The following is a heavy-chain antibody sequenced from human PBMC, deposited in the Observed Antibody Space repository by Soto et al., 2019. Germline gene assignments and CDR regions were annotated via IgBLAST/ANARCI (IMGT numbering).Heavy chain of an antibody. V-gene: IGHV4-59*01. CDR2: IYYSGST. Sequence: SETLSLTCTVSGGSISSYYWSWIRQPPGKGLEWIGYIYYSGSTNYNPSLKSRVTISVDTSKNQFSLKLSSVTAADTAVYYCARSMGYCSSTSCYHSQYYYYGMDVWGQGTTVTVSS. CDR1: GGSISSYY. J-gene: IGHJ6*02. CDR3: ARSMGYCSSTSCYHSQYYYYGMDV. D-gene: IGHD2-2*01.